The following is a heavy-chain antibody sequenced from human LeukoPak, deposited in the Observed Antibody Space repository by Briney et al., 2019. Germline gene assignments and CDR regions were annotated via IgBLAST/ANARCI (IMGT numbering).Heavy chain of an antibody. V-gene: IGHV5-51*01. Sequence: GESLKISCKGSGYSFTSYWIGWVRQVPGKGLEWMGIIYPGDSDTRYSPSFQGQVTISVDKSISTAYLQWSSLKATDTAMYYCARHFNEYYYDSSGYYFDYWGQGTLVTVSS. D-gene: IGHD3-22*01. CDR2: IYPGDSDT. CDR1: GYSFTSYW. J-gene: IGHJ4*02. CDR3: ARHFNEYYYDSSGYYFDY.